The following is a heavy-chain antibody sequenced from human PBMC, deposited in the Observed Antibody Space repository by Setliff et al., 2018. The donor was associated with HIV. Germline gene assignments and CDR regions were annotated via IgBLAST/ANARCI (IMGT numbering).Heavy chain of an antibody. J-gene: IGHJ5*02. CDR3: TRDYRTSNWFDP. V-gene: IGHV3-20*04. D-gene: IGHD3-16*02. CDR2: IDWNGDIR. CDR1: GFTFDDYG. Sequence: PGGSLRLSCAASGFTFDDYGMNWVRQVPGKGLEWVSGIDWNGDIRGYADSVKGRFTISRDTAKTSLYLETNSLRAEDTALYYCTRDYRTSNWFDPWGHGTLVTVSS.